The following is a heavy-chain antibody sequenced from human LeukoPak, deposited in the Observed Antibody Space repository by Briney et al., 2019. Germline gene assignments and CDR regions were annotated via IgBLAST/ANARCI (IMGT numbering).Heavy chain of an antibody. D-gene: IGHD3-9*01. CDR2: IYYSGST. J-gene: IGHJ4*02. CDR3: ARGEAYDILTGYNSYYFDY. Sequence: SQTLSLTCTVSGGSISSYYWSWIRHPPGKGLEWMGYIYYSGSTNYNPSLKSRVTISVDTSKNQFSLKLSSVTAADTAVYYCARGEAYDILTGYNSYYFDYWGQGTLVTVSS. CDR1: GGSISSYY. V-gene: IGHV4-59*01.